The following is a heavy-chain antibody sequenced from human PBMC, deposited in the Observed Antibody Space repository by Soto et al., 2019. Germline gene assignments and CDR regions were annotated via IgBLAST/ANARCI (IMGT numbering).Heavy chain of an antibody. CDR3: ASAAQADIVDYGMDV. V-gene: IGHV1-69*13. Sequence: ASVKVSCKASGGTFSSYAISWVRQAPGQGLEWMGGIIPIFGTANYAQKFQGRVTITADESTSTAYMELSSLRSEDTAVYYCASAAQADIVDYGMDVWGQGTTVTVSS. CDR2: IIPIFGTA. J-gene: IGHJ6*02. CDR1: GGTFSSYA. D-gene: IGHD5-12*01.